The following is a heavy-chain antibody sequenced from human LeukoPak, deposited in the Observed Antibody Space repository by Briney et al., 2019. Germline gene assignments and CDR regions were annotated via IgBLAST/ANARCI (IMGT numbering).Heavy chain of an antibody. CDR1: GYSFTNYC. J-gene: IGHJ4*02. Sequence: PGESLMSSSKASGYSFTNYCIGWGRQLPGGGVWWMRIIYPGGSDTNYSPSFQSLVTISADTSINTSYLQWSTLTASDTAVYYCARILRRSWYRSPFDYWGEGTLV. V-gene: IGHV5-51*01. CDR2: IYPGGSDT. D-gene: IGHD3-16*02. CDR3: ARILRRSWYRSPFDY.